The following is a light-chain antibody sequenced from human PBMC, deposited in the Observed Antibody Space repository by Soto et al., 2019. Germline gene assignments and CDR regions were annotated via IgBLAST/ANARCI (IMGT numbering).Light chain of an antibody. CDR2: EVS. Sequence: QSGLTQPASVSESPGQSITISCTGTSSDVGSYNLVSWYQQHPGKAPKLMIYEVSKRPSGVSNRFSGSKSGNTASLTISGLQAEDEADYYCCSYAGSRPPYVFGTGTKVTVL. V-gene: IGLV2-23*02. J-gene: IGLJ1*01. CDR3: CSYAGSRPPYV. CDR1: SSDVGSYNL.